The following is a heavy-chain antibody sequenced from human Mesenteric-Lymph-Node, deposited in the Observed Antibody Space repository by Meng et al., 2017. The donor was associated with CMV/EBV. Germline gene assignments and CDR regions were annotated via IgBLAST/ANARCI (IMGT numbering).Heavy chain of an antibody. D-gene: IGHD1-26*01. Sequence: GESLKISCAASGFTFSDHYMDWVRQAPGKGLEWVGRTRNKANSYTTEYAASVKGRFTISRDDSKNSLYLQMNSLKVEDTAIYYCARKGSSSGTYHYYNGMDVWGQGTTVTVSS. V-gene: IGHV3-72*01. CDR2: TRNKANSYTT. J-gene: IGHJ6*02. CDR3: ARKGSSSGTYHYYNGMDV. CDR1: GFTFSDHY.